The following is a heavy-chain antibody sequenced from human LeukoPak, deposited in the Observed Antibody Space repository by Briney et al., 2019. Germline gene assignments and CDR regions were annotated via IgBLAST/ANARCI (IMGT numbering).Heavy chain of an antibody. CDR1: GYTFTGYY. CDR3: ARDPTRRDYYYYMDV. V-gene: IGHV1-2*02. Sequence: ASVKVSCKASGYTFTGYYMHWVRQAPGQGLEWMGWINPNSGGTNYAQKFQGRVTVTRDTSISTAYMELSRLRSDDTAVYYCARDPTRRDYYYYMDVWGKGTTVTVS. CDR2: INPNSGGT. J-gene: IGHJ6*03. D-gene: IGHD2-2*01.